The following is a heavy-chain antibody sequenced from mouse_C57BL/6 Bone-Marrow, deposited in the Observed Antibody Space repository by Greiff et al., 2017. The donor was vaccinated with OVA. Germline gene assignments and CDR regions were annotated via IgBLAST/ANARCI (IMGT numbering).Heavy chain of an antibody. V-gene: IGHV7-1*01. CDR1: GFTFSDFY. Sequence: EVQVVESGGGLVQSGRSLRLSCATSGFTFSDFYMEWVRQAPGKGLEWIASSRNKANDYTTEYSASVKGRFIVSRDTSQSILYLQMNALRAEDAAIYDSARDGYDGSFDYWGQGTTLTVSS. CDR2: SRNKANDYTT. CDR3: ARDGYDGSFDY. D-gene: IGHD2-12*01. J-gene: IGHJ2*01.